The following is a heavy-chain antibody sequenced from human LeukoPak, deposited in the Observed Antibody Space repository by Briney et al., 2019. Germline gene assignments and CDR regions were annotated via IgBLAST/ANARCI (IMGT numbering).Heavy chain of an antibody. CDR3: ARSWNSHYDFWSGYLDY. CDR1: GGSISSSSYY. J-gene: IGHJ4*02. V-gene: IGHV4-39*01. Sequence: SETLSLACTVSGGSISSSSYYWGWIRQPPGKGLEWIGSIYYSGSTYYNPSLKSRVTISVDTSKNQFSLKLSSVTAADTAVYYCARSWNSHYDFWSGYLDYWGQGTLVTVSS. D-gene: IGHD3-3*01. CDR2: IYYSGST.